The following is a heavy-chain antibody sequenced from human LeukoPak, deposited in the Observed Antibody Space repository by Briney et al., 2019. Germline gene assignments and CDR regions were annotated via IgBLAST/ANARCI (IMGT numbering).Heavy chain of an antibody. D-gene: IGHD6-19*01. CDR2: ISWNSGSI. Sequence: GGTLRLSCAASGFTFGDYAMHWVRQAPGKGLEWVSGISWNSGSIGYADSVKGRFTISRDNAKNSLYLQMNSLRAEDTALYYCAKEGWLSSFDYWGQGTLVTVSS. CDR3: AKEGWLSSFDY. J-gene: IGHJ4*02. V-gene: IGHV3-9*01. CDR1: GFTFGDYA.